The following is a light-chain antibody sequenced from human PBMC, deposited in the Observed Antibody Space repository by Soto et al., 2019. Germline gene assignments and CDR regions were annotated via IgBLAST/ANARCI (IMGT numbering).Light chain of an antibody. V-gene: IGKV1-39*01. CDR3: QQSFNLPRT. CDR2: AAS. J-gene: IGKJ1*01. CDR1: QSISSS. Sequence: DIEMTQSPSSLSASVGATITITCRASQSISSSLKWFQHSPGQPPKLLLFAASNLHAGVPPRLSGSASGTSFSLTIPSLQPEDFATSYGQQSFNLPRTFGPGTRVEFK.